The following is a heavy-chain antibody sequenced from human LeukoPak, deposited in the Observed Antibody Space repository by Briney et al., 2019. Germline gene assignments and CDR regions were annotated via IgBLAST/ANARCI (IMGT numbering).Heavy chain of an antibody. J-gene: IGHJ4*02. CDR3: ARDQRNHYFDY. CDR1: GFTFSSYA. Sequence: PGGSLRLSCAASGFTFSSYAMHWVRQAPGKGLEWVAVISYDGSNKYYADSVKGRFTISRDNSKNTLYLQMNSLRAEDTAVYYCARDQRNHYFDYWGQGTLVTVSS. V-gene: IGHV3-30-3*01. CDR2: ISYDGSNK.